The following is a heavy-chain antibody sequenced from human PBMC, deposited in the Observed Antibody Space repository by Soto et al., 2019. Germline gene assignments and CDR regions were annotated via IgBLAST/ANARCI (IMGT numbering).Heavy chain of an antibody. J-gene: IGHJ4*02. Sequence: VQLVQSGAEVKKPGSSVKVSCKASGGTFSSYTISWVRQAPGQGLEWMGRIIPILGIANYAQKFQGRVTITADKSTSTAYMELSSLRSEDTAVYYCARGADCSGGSCYSYWGQGTLVTVSS. CDR1: GGTFSSYT. V-gene: IGHV1-69*02. CDR3: ARGADCSGGSCYSY. CDR2: IIPILGIA. D-gene: IGHD2-15*01.